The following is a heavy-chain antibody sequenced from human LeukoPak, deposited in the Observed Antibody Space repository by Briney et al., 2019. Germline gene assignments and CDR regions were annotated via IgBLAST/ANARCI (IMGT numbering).Heavy chain of an antibody. CDR3: ARRNTADASIDF. Sequence: SETLSLTCTVSGGSIIGHWWSWIRQPPGKGLEWIGDIFYSGGSTNYNPSLKSRLTLSLDTSKNQFSLKLTSVTAADTAMYYCARRNTADASIDFWGQGTLVTASS. J-gene: IGHJ4*02. V-gene: IGHV4-59*08. CDR1: GGSIIGHW. D-gene: IGHD2/OR15-2a*01. CDR2: IFYSGGST.